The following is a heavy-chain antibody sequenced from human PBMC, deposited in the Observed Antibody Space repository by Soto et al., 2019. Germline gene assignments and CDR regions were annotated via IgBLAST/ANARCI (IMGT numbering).Heavy chain of an antibody. CDR3: ARDAPYYSRRSGYYPSRNGMDV. J-gene: IGHJ6*02. CDR1: GFTFSSFG. CDR2: IWYDGSKK. D-gene: IGHD3-3*01. Sequence: PGGSLRLSCAASGFTFSSFGMHWVRQGPGKGLEWVSLIWYDGSKKSYGDSVKGRFTISRDKSRNTVYLQMNSMRADHTTVYYCARDAPYYSRRSGYYPSRNGMDVWGQGPPVPVSS. V-gene: IGHV3-33*01.